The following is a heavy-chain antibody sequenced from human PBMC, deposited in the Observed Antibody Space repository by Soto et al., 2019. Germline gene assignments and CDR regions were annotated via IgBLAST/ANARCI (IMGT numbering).Heavy chain of an antibody. CDR3: ARNIGSYAYGEGY. J-gene: IGHJ4*02. CDR2: VYSTGTT. CDR1: GGSINSYW. D-gene: IGHD3-10*01. V-gene: IGHV4-4*07. Sequence: SETLSLTCSVSGGSINSYWWSWIRQPAGKGLEWIGRVYSTGTTDYNPSLNSRATMSVETSKNQFSLKLTSVTAADTAVYYCARNIGSYAYGEGYWGQGIQVTVSS.